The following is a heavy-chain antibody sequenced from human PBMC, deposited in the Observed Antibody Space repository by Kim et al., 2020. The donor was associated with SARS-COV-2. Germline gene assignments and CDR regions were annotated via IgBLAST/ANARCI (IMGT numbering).Heavy chain of an antibody. D-gene: IGHD1-1*01. CDR3: ASRPEETTYYYYYGMDV. Sequence: SETLSLTCTVSGGSISSGGYYWSWIRQHPGKGLEWIGYIYYSGSTYYNPSLKSRVTISVDTSKNQFSLKLSSVTAADTAVYYCASRPEETTYYYYYGMDVWGQGTTVTVSS. V-gene: IGHV4-31*03. CDR1: GGSISSGGYY. J-gene: IGHJ6*02. CDR2: IYYSGST.